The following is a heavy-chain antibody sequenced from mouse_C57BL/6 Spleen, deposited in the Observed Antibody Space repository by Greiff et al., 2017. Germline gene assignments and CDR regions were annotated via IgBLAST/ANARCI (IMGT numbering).Heavy chain of an antibody. J-gene: IGHJ2*01. CDR2: SRNKANDYTT. CDR1: GFTFSDFY. V-gene: IGHV7-1*01. D-gene: IGHD2-4*01. Sequence: EVKVVESGGGLVQSGRSLRLSCATSGFTFSDFYMEWVRQAPGKGLEWIAASRNKANDYTTEYSASVKGRFIVSRDTSQSILYLQMNALRAEDTAIYYCARAYDYDGVYYFDYWGQGTTLTVSS. CDR3: ARAYDYDGVYYFDY.